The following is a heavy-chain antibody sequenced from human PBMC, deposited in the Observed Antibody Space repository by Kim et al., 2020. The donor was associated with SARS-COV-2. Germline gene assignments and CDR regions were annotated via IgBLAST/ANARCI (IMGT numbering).Heavy chain of an antibody. Sequence: GGSLRLSCAASGFTFSSYGMHWVRQAPGKGLEWVAVIWYDGSNKYYADSVKGRFTISRDNSKNTLYLQMNSLRAEDTAVYYCASEGPVGAFDIWGQGTMVTVSS. V-gene: IGHV3-33*01. CDR3: ASEGPVGAFDI. J-gene: IGHJ3*02. CDR2: IWYDGSNK. CDR1: GFTFSSYG.